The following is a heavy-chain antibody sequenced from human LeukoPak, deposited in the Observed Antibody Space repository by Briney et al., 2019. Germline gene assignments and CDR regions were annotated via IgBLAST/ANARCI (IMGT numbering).Heavy chain of an antibody. CDR2: TEQDGSTK. CDR3: ARDYDGNLEY. D-gene: IGHD4-23*01. J-gene: IGHJ4*02. CDR1: GFTFSSYA. V-gene: IGHV3-7*01. Sequence: GRSLRLSCAASGFTFSSYAMHWVRQAPGKGLEWVANTEQDGSTKYYADSVKGRFTISRDNAKNSLYLQMNSLRAEDTAVYYCARDYDGNLEYWGQGTPVTVSS.